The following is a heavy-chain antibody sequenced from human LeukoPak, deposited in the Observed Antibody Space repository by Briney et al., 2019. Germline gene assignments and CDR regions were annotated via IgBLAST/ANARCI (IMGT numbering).Heavy chain of an antibody. CDR2: INPNSGGT. J-gene: IGHJ4*02. CDR1: GYTFTGYY. Sequence: GASVKVSCKASGYTFTGYYMHWVRQAPGQGLEWMGWINPNSGGTNYAQKFQGRVTMTRDTSISTAYMELSRLRSDDTAVYYCARDETSGLVGAHDYWGQGTLVTVSS. CDR3: ARDETSGLVGAHDY. V-gene: IGHV1-2*02. D-gene: IGHD1-26*01.